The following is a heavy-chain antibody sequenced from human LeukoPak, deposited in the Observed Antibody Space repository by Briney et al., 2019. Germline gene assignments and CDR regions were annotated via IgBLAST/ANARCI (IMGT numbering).Heavy chain of an antibody. Sequence: GSLRLSCAASGFTFSSYWMSWVRQAPGKGLEWVANIKQDGSEKYYVDSVKGRFTISRDNAKNSLYLQMNSLRAEDTAVYYCASTTYYYGSGRSYFDYWGQGTLVTVSS. CDR2: IKQDGSEK. D-gene: IGHD3-10*01. CDR1: GFTFSSYW. V-gene: IGHV3-7*01. CDR3: ASTTYYYGSGRSYFDY. J-gene: IGHJ4*02.